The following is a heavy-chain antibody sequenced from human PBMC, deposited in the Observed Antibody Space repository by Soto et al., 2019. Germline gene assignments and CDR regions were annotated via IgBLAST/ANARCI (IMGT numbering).Heavy chain of an antibody. CDR3: AAFYDILTFDAFDI. CDR2: ISSSSYI. V-gene: IGHV3-21*01. Sequence: GGSLRLSCAASGFTFSSYSMNWVRQAPGKGLEWVSSISSSSYIYYADSVKGRFTISRDNAKNSLYLQMNSLRAEDTAVYYCAAFYDILTFDAFDIWGQGTMVTVSS. CDR1: GFTFSSYS. D-gene: IGHD3-9*01. J-gene: IGHJ3*02.